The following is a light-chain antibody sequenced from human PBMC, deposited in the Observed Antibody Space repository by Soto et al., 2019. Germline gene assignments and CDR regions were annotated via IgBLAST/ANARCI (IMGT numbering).Light chain of an antibody. CDR3: QQYNTYSYT. V-gene: IGKV1-5*01. Sequence: DIPMTQSPSTLSASVGDRVTITCRASQSINTWLAWYQQKPGKAPKLLIYAASSLQSGVPSRFSGSGSGTQFTLTISSLQPDDFAIYYCQQYNTYSYTFGQGTNLEIK. CDR1: QSINTW. CDR2: AAS. J-gene: IGKJ2*01.